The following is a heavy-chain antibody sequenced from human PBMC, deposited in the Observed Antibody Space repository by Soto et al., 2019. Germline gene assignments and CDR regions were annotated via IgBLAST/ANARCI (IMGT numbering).Heavy chain of an antibody. V-gene: IGHV3-74*01. CDR3: ERVYGSSSAGDRYGMDV. CDR2: INSDGSST. CDR1: GFTFSSYW. Sequence: PGGSLRLSCAASGFTFSSYWMHWVRQAPGKGLVWVSRINSDGSSTSYADSVKGRFTISRDNAKNTLYLQMNSLRAEDTAVYFFERVYGSSSAGDRYGMDVWGQGTTVTVSS. D-gene: IGHD6-6*01. J-gene: IGHJ6*02.